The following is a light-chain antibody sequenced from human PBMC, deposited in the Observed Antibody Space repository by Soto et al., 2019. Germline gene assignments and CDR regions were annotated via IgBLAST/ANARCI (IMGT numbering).Light chain of an antibody. V-gene: IGKV3-20*01. Sequence: IVLTQSPGTLSLSPGERATLSCRASQSVSSNYLAWYQQKPGQAPRLLIHGASSRATGTPDRFSGSGSGRSSTLTNTRLEPDGFAVYYCQQYGSLYTFGEGTKLEIK. CDR2: GAS. CDR1: QSVSSNY. J-gene: IGKJ2*01. CDR3: QQYGSLYT.